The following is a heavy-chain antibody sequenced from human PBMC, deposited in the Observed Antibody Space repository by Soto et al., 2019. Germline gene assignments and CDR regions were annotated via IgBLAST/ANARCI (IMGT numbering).Heavy chain of an antibody. D-gene: IGHD2-2*01. J-gene: IGHJ4*02. CDR2: ISGSGGSP. Sequence: GGSLRLSCAASGFTFSTYTMSWVRQAPVKGLEWVSAISGSGGSPSYADSVQGRFTISRDNPKNTLYLQMNSLRAEDTAMYYCAKARCSTTNCYVPDYWGQGTLVTVSS. CDR3: AKARCSTTNCYVPDY. V-gene: IGHV3-23*01. CDR1: GFTFSTYT.